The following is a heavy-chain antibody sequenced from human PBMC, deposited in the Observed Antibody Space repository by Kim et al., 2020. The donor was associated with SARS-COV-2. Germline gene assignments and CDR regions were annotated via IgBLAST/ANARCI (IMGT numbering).Heavy chain of an antibody. Sequence: SETLSLTCAVYGGSFSGYYWSWIRQPPGKGLEWIGEINHSGSTNYNPSLKSRVTISVDTSKNQFSLKLSSVTAADTAVYYCARGPLFIVGATRKKVWGYWGQGTLVTVSS. CDR1: GGSFSGYY. V-gene: IGHV4-34*01. CDR2: INHSGST. D-gene: IGHD1-26*01. J-gene: IGHJ4*02. CDR3: ARGPLFIVGATRKKVWGY.